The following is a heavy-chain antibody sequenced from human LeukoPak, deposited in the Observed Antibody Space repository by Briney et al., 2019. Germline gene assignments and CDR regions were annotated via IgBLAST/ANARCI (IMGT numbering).Heavy chain of an antibody. CDR1: GFPFSSYW. V-gene: IGHV3-7*01. CDR3: ARGPNSNWSGLDF. J-gene: IGHJ4*02. Sequence: GGSLRLSCVASGFPFSSYWMTWVRQAPGKGLEWVATIKQDGSEKYYADSVKGRFTVSRDNAKNTLYLQVNNLRAEDTAVYYCARGPNSNWSGLDFWGQGTLLTVSS. D-gene: IGHD6-6*01. CDR2: IKQDGSEK.